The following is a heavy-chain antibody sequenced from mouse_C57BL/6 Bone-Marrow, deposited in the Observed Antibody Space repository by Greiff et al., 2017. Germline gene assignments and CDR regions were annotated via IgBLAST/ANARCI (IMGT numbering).Heavy chain of an antibody. V-gene: IGHV7-3*01. CDR2: IRNKANGYTT. Sequence: EVKLVESGGGLVQPGGSLSLSCAASGFTFTDYYMSWVRQPPGKALEWLGFIRNKANGYTTEYSASVKGRFTISRDNSQSILYLQMNALRAEDSATYYCARYPYDSYFYYAMDYWGQGTSVTVSS. D-gene: IGHD2-4*01. J-gene: IGHJ4*01. CDR1: GFTFTDYY. CDR3: ARYPYDSYFYYAMDY.